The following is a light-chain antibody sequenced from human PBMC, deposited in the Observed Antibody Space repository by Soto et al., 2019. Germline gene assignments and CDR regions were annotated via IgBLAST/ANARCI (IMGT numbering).Light chain of an antibody. V-gene: IGKV3-15*01. Sequence: EIVMTQSPVTLSVSPGERATLSCRASQRISSDLAWYQQKYGQAPRLLIYGASTRATGIPARFSGTGSGTEFTLTISSLQSEDSAVYYCQQYKNWPPMYTFGQGTKLEIK. CDR2: GAS. CDR1: QRISSD. CDR3: QQYKNWPPMYT. J-gene: IGKJ2*01.